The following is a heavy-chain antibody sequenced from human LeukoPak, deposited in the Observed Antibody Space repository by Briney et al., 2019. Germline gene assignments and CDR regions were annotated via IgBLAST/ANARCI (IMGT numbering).Heavy chain of an antibody. CDR1: GFTFSTYS. D-gene: IGHD7-27*01. CDR2: ISSSSSYI. CDR3: ARGWELGISY. V-gene: IGHV3-21*01. J-gene: IGHJ4*02. Sequence: GALRLSCAASGFTFSTYSMNWVRQAPGKGLEWVSSISSSSSYIYYADSVKGRFTISRDNAKNSLYLQMNSLRAEDTAVYYCARGWELGISYWGQGTLVTVSS.